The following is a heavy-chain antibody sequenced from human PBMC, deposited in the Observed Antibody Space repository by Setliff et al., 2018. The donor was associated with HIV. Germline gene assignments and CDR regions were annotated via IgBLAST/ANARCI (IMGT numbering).Heavy chain of an antibody. J-gene: IGHJ1*01. D-gene: IGHD1-26*01. CDR2: IYGRGDAT. V-gene: IGHV3-23*01. CDR3: VRDYVRPGTVGTTSPLDN. Sequence: GGSLRLSCAVSGFNIGTNGMSWVRQAPGKGPEWVSDIYGRGDATYYAGSVKGRFTISRDNSKNTLTMVMNSLRAEDTAMYYCVRDYVRPGTVGTTSPLDNWGQGTLVTVSS. CDR1: GFNIGTNG.